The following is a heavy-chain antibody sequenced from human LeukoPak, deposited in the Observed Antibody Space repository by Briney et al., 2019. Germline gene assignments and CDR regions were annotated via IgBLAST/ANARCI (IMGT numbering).Heavy chain of an antibody. CDR1: GGSISSGGYY. CDR2: VYYGGST. Sequence: SETLSLTCTVSGGSISSGGYYWSWIRQHPGKGLEWIGYVYYGGSTYYNPSLKSRVTISVDTSKNQFSLKLSSVTAADTAVYYCARAPEYSSSYGWFDPWGQGTLVTVSS. D-gene: IGHD6-13*01. J-gene: IGHJ5*02. CDR3: ARAPEYSSSYGWFDP. V-gene: IGHV4-31*03.